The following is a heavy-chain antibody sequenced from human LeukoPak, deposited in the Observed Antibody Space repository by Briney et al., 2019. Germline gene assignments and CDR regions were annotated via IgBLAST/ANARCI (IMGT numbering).Heavy chain of an antibody. CDR2: ISGSDDST. CDR1: GFTFSSYA. V-gene: IGHV3-23*01. J-gene: IGHJ6*02. Sequence: GGSLRLSCAASGFTFSSYAMSWVRQAPGKGLEWVSAISGSDDSTFYADSVKGRFAISRDNSKNTLYLQMNSLRAEDTAVYYCAKLARYCSSASCSDYYYGMDVWGQGTTVTVSS. D-gene: IGHD2-2*01. CDR3: AKLARYCSSASCSDYYYGMDV.